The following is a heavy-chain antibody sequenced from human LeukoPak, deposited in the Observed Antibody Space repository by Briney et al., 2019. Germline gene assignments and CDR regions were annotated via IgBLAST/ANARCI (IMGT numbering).Heavy chain of an antibody. CDR1: GYSFASYW. CDR3: ARRLGYCSSTGCPEGAFDI. Sequence: KPGESLKISCNGSGYSFASYWIGWVRQMPGKGLGWMGIIYPGDSDTRYSPSFQGQVTISADKSISTAYLQWSSLKASDTAMYYCARRLGYCSSTGCPEGAFDIWGQGTMVTVSS. J-gene: IGHJ3*02. D-gene: IGHD2-2*01. V-gene: IGHV5-51*03. CDR2: IYPGDSDT.